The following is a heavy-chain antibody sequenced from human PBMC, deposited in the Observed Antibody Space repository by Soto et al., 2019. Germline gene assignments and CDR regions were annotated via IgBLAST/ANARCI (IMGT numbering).Heavy chain of an antibody. V-gene: IGHV1-69*18. D-gene: IGHD3-10*01. CDR3: SRDRADRRFDN. J-gene: IGHJ4*02. CDR2: VLPVLGTT. Sequence: QVQLEQSGAEVKKPGSSVTVSCKASGDRFTSYAISWVRQAPGQGLEWAGTVLPVLGTTNYAQKLRGRGSITADEATSTANMELGRRRSGDKDMYYCSRDRADRRFDNGGQVTLGTVSS. CDR1: GDRFTSYA.